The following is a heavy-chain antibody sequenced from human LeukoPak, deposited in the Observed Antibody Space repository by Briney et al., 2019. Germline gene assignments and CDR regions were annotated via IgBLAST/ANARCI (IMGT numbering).Heavy chain of an antibody. J-gene: IGHJ4*02. CDR3: TRHGAAVAAG. V-gene: IGHV3-73*01. D-gene: IGHD6-19*01. CDR2: IRSKTNSYAT. Sequence: GSLRLSCAASGFTFSGSAMHWVRQASGEGLEWVGRIRSKTNSYATAYAASVKGRFTISRDDSKNTAYLQMNSLKTEDTAVYYCTRHGAAVAAGWGQGTLVTVSS. CDR1: GFTFSGSA.